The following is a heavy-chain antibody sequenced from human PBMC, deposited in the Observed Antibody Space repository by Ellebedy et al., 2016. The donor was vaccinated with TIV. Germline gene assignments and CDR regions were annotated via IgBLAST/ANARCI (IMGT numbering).Heavy chain of an antibody. CDR1: GFTVSSTY. CDR2: TRTKASSYTI. Sequence: GGSLRLSXAASGFTVSSTYMAWIRQAPGKGLEWVGRTRTKASSYTIDYAASVEGRFTISRDDSKNSLYLEMKSLKTEDTAMYYCARVGGDYLDVWGQGTTVTVSS. CDR3: ARVGGDYLDV. V-gene: IGHV3-72*01. D-gene: IGHD2-21*01. J-gene: IGHJ6*02.